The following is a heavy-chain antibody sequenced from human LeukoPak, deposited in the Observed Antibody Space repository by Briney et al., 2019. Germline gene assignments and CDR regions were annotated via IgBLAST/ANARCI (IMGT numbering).Heavy chain of an antibody. CDR2: INQGGGGT. CDR3: ARFGYSGWNLEY. J-gene: IGHJ4*02. V-gene: IGHV3-7*01. CDR1: GFSFRAFW. Sequence: PGASLRFSCAASGFSFRAFWMTWVRQAPGQGLEWVANINQGGGGTYYADSVKGRFTMSRDDAESSVYVQMSSLRYEDTAVYYRARFGYSGWNLEYWGQGTLVSVSS. D-gene: IGHD5-12*01.